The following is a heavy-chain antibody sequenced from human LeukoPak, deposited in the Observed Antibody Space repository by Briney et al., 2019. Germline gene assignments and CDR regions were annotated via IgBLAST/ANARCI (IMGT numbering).Heavy chain of an antibody. CDR1: GGTFSSYA. Sequence: SVKVSCKASGGTFSSYAISWVRQAPGQGLEWMGGIIPIFGTANYAQKFLGRVTITADESTSTAYMELSSLRSEDTAVYYCASRGSSSYRSWFDPWGQGTLSPSPQ. V-gene: IGHV1-69*13. D-gene: IGHD6-6*01. J-gene: IGHJ5*02. CDR2: IIPIFGTA. CDR3: ASRGSSSYRSWFDP.